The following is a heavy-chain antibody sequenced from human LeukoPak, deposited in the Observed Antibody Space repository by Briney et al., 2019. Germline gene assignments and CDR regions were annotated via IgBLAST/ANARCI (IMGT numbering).Heavy chain of an antibody. CDR3: ARQTGSGLFILP. V-gene: IGHV4-39*01. CDR1: GVSISSSNSY. J-gene: IGHJ4*02. CDR2: IYYTGNT. D-gene: IGHD3/OR15-3a*01. Sequence: SETLSLTCSVSGVSISSSNSYWGWIRQPPGKGLEWIGSIYYTGNTYYNASLKSQVSISIDTSKNQFSLRLTSVTAADTAVYFCARQTGSGLFILPGGQGTLVTVSS.